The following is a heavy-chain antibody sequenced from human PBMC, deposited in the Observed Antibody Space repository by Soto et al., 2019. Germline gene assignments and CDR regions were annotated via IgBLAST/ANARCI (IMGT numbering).Heavy chain of an antibody. CDR2: ITGNSGII. CDR1: GFNFNTYS. D-gene: IGHD6-13*01. CDR3: ARIYMGRAASAVDS. Sequence: GGSLRLSCAASGFNFNTYSMNWVRQAPGKGLEWLSYITGNSGIINYADSVKGRFTISRANARNSLSLQMSSLRAEDTAMYYCARIYMGRAASAVDSWGQGTLVTVSS. V-gene: IGHV3-48*04. J-gene: IGHJ4*02.